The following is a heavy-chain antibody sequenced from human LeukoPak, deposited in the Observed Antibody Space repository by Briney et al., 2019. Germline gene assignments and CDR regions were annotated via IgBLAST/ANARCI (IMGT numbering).Heavy chain of an antibody. V-gene: IGHV4-39*07. CDR1: GGSISSSSYY. J-gene: IGHJ5*02. D-gene: IGHD2-15*01. CDR3: ARVVRYCSGGSCYRRGRWFDP. Sequence: SETLSLTCTVSGGSISSSSYYWGWIRQPPGKGLEWIGSIYYSGSTYYNPSLKSRVTISVDTSKNQFSLKLSSVTAADTAVYYCARVVRYCSGGSCYRRGRWFDPWGQGTLVTVSS. CDR2: IYYSGST.